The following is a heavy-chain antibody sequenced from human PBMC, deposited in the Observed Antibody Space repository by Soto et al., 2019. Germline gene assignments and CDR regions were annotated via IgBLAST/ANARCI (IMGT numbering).Heavy chain of an antibody. CDR2: ISGSGGST. V-gene: IGHV3-23*01. D-gene: IGHD2-15*01. Sequence: EVQLLESGGGLVQPGGSLRLSCAASGFTFSSYAMSWVRQAPGKGLEWVSAISGSGGSTYYADSVKGRFTISRDNSKNTMSLKMISLRAEARSVYYCGKDGGVGGYCSGGSCYSWPDYWGQGTLVTVSS. CDR1: GFTFSSYA. J-gene: IGHJ4*02. CDR3: GKDGGVGGYCSGGSCYSWPDY.